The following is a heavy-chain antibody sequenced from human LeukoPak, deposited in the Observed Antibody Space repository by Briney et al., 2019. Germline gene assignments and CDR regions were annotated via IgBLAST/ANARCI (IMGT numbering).Heavy chain of an antibody. Sequence: GESLKISCKGSGYSFTSYWIGWVRQMPGKGLEWMGIIYPSNSDTKYSLSFQGQVTMSADNSISTAYLQWSSLKASDTAMYYCARRENSGIYLIDYWGQGTLVTVSS. D-gene: IGHD3-10*01. CDR2: IYPSNSDT. J-gene: IGHJ4*02. CDR3: ARRENSGIYLIDY. CDR1: GYSFTSYW. V-gene: IGHV5-51*01.